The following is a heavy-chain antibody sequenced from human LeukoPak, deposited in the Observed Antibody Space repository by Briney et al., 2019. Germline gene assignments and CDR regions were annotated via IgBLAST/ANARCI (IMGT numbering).Heavy chain of an antibody. CDR1: AGSISNYY. CDR3: ARGKGYFDY. Sequence: PSETLSLTCTVSAGSISNYYWSWIRQPPGKGLEWIGYIYYSGSTNYNSSLKSRVTISVDTSKNQFSLTLTSVTAADTAVYYCARGKGYFDYWGQGNLVTVSS. CDR2: IYYSGST. J-gene: IGHJ4*02. V-gene: IGHV4-59*01.